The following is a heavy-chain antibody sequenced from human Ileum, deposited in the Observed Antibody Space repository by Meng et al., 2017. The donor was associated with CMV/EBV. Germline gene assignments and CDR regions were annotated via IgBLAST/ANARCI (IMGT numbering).Heavy chain of an antibody. V-gene: IGHV1-8*01. J-gene: IGHJ6*02. CDR3: AREGGVVVPAASRYYYYGMDV. D-gene: IGHD2-2*01. CDR2: MNPNSGNT. CDR1: GYTFTSYD. Sequence: ASVTVSCKASGYTFTSYDINWVRQATGQGLEWMGWMNPNSGNTGYAQKFQGRVTMTRNTSISTAYMELSSLRSEDTAVYYCAREGGVVVPAASRYYYYGMDVWGQGTTVTVSS.